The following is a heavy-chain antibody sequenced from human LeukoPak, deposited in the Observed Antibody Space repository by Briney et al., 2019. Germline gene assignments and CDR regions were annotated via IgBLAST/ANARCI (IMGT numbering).Heavy chain of an antibody. CDR1: GITFCSYL. CDR2: IKEDGSEK. Sequence: GSLRPSCGASGITFCSYLVTWGRPAPGKGVEWVANIKEDGSEKYYVDSVKGRFSISRDNAKNSLFLQMNSPRAEDTAVYYCARDRYSSKWGQGTLVTVSS. D-gene: IGHD6-19*01. CDR3: ARDRYSSK. J-gene: IGHJ1*01. V-gene: IGHV3-7*01.